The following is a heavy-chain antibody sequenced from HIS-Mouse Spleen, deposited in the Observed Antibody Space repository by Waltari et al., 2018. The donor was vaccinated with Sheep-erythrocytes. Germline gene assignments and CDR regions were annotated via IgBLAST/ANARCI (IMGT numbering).Heavy chain of an antibody. V-gene: IGHV3-30*04. Sequence: QVQLVESGGGVVQPGRSLRPSCSASGFTLGRYAMHWVRQAPGKGLEWLAVISYDGSNKYYADSVKGRFTISRDNSKNTLYLQMNSLRAEDTAVYYCARDPTGDDAFDIWGQGTMVTVSS. J-gene: IGHJ3*02. CDR1: GFTLGRYA. D-gene: IGHD7-27*01. CDR3: ARDPTGDDAFDI. CDR2: ISYDGSNK.